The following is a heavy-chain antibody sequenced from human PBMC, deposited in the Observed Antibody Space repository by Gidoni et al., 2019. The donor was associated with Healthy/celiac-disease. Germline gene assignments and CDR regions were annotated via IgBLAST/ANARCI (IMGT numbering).Heavy chain of an antibody. CDR2: IYYSGST. CDR3: ARASRSTHYFDY. D-gene: IGHD3-10*01. CDR1: GGSISSYY. J-gene: IGHJ4*02. Sequence: QVQLQESGPGLVKPSETLSLTCTVSGGSISSYYWSWIRQPPGKGLEWIGYIYYSGSTNYNPSLKSRVTISVDTSKNQFSLKLSSVTAADTAVYYCARASRSTHYFDYWGQGTLVTVSS. V-gene: IGHV4-59*01.